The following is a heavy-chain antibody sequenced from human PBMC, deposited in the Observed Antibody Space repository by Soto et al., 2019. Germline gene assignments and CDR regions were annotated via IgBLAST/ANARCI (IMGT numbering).Heavy chain of an antibody. CDR3: ARDRRLLFRAFDI. CDR2: IIPIFGTA. Sequence: ASVKVSCKASGGTFSSYAISWVRQAPGQGLEWMGGIIPIFGTANHAQKFQGRVTITADESTSTAYMELSSLRSEDTAVYYCARDRRLLFRAFDIWGQGTMVTVSS. D-gene: IGHD2-21*02. CDR1: GGTFSSYA. J-gene: IGHJ3*02. V-gene: IGHV1-69*13.